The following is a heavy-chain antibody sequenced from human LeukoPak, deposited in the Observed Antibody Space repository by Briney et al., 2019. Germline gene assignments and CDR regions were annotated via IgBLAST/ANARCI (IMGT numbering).Heavy chain of an antibody. CDR3: AKGSVGGSYRPVDY. Sequence: GRSLRLSCAASGFTFSSYGMHWVRQAPGKGLERVAVISYDGSNKYYADSVKGRFTISRDNSKNTLYLQMNSLRAEDTAVYYCAKGSVGGSYRPVDYWGQGTLVTVSS. J-gene: IGHJ4*02. V-gene: IGHV3-30*18. D-gene: IGHD3-16*02. CDR2: ISYDGSNK. CDR1: GFTFSSYG.